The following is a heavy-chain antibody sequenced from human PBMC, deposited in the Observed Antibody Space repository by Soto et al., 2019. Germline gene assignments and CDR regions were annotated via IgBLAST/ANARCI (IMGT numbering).Heavy chain of an antibody. CDR3: ARAGIVGATDYYYGMDV. V-gene: IGHV1-69*01. CDR2: IIPIFGTA. D-gene: IGHD1-26*01. CDR1: GGTFSSYA. J-gene: IGHJ6*02. Sequence: QVQLVQSGAEVKKPGSSVKVSCKASGGTFSSYAISWVRQAPGQGHEWMGGIIPIFGTANYAQKFQGRVTITADESTSTAYMELSSLRSEDTAVYYCARAGIVGATDYYYGMDVWGQGTTVTVSS.